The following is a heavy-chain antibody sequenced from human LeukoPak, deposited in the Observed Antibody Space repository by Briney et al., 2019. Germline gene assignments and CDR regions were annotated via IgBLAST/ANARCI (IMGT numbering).Heavy chain of an antibody. CDR1: GGSISSYY. CDR2: IYYSGST. D-gene: IGHD6-19*01. V-gene: IGHV4-59*01. J-gene: IGHJ4*02. Sequence: PSETLSLTCTVSGGSISSYYWSWIRQPPGKGLEWIGYIYYSGSTNYNPSLKSRDTISVDTSKNQFSLKLSSVTAADTAVYYCARDRAVAGLDYWGQGTLVTVSS. CDR3: ARDRAVAGLDY.